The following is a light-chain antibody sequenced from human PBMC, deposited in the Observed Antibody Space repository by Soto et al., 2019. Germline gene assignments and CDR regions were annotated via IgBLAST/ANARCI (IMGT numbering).Light chain of an antibody. J-gene: IGLJ1*01. CDR3: GTWDSSLSAVYV. Sequence: QSVLTQPPSVSAAPGQKVTISCSGSSSNIGNNYVSWYQQLPGTAPKLLIYENNKRPSGIPDRFSGSKSGTSATLGITGLQTGDEADYYCGTWDSSLSAVYVCVTGTKVTVL. CDR2: ENN. CDR1: SSNIGNNY. V-gene: IGLV1-51*02.